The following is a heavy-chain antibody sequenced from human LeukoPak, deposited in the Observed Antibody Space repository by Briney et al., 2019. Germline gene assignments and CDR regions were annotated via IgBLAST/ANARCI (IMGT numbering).Heavy chain of an antibody. CDR1: GFTFSSYG. V-gene: IGHV3-30*18. CDR2: ISYDGSNK. D-gene: IGHD5-12*01. J-gene: IGHJ4*02. CDR3: AKGRGVATI. Sequence: GRSLGLSCAASGFTFSSYGMHWVRQAPGKGLEWVAVISYDGSNKYYADSVKGRFTISRDNSKNTLYLQMNSLRAEDTAVYYCAKGRGVATIWGQGTLVTVSS.